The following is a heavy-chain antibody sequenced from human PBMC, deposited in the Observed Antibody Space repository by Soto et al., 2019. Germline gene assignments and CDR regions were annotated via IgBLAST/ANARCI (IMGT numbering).Heavy chain of an antibody. V-gene: IGHV4-31*03. Sequence: SETLSLTCTVSGGSISSGGYYWSWIRQHPGKGLEWIGYIYYSGSTYYNPSLKSRVTISVDTSKNQFSLKLSSVTAADTAVYYCARDYQSKVAARYRYFDYWGQGTLVTVSS. D-gene: IGHD2-15*01. CDR3: ARDYQSKVAARYRYFDY. CDR2: IYYSGST. J-gene: IGHJ4*02. CDR1: GGSISSGGYY.